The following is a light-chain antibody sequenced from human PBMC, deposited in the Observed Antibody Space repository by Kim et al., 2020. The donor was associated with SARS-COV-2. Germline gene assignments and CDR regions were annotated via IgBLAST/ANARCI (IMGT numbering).Light chain of an antibody. V-gene: IGLV3-1*01. Sequence: ELTQPPSVSVSPGQTASIPCSGDRLGTKYVSWYQQKPGQSPVLVIFQDTKRPSGIPERFSGSNSGNTATLTISGTQAMDEADYYCQAWDSSTVLFGGGTQLTVL. CDR1: RLGTKY. CDR2: QDT. CDR3: QAWDSSTVL. J-gene: IGLJ2*01.